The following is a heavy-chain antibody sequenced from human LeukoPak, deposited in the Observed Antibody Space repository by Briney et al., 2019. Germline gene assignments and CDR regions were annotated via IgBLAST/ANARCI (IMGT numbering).Heavy chain of an antibody. Sequence: ASVKVSCKASGYTFTGYYMHWVRQAPGQGLEWMGWINPNSGGTNYAQKFQGRVTLTRDTSITTAYMELRRLRSDDTAVYYCARGLRDSPAFDSWGQGTLVTVSS. CDR2: INPNSGGT. J-gene: IGHJ4*02. CDR1: GYTFTGYY. V-gene: IGHV1-2*02. CDR3: ARGLRDSPAFDS. D-gene: IGHD2-2*01.